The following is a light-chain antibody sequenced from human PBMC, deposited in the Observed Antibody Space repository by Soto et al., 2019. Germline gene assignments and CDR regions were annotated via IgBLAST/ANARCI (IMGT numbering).Light chain of an antibody. CDR2: EVS. CDR1: SSDISIYKY. Sequence: QSALTQPASVSGSPGQSITISCTGTSSDISIYKYVSWYQHHPGKAPKLMIYEVSNRPSGVSNRFSGSKSGNTASLTISGLQAEDEADYYCSSYTSTSTGVFGGGTKLTVL. J-gene: IGLJ3*02. CDR3: SSYTSTSTGV. V-gene: IGLV2-14*01.